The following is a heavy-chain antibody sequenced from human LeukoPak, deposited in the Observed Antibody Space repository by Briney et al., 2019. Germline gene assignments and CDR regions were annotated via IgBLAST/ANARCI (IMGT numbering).Heavy chain of an antibody. V-gene: IGHV4-59*01. CDR3: ARSGNWGLDY. CDR2: IYYSGST. Sequence: PSETLSLTCAVYGGPISSYYWSWIRQPPGKGLEWIGYIYYSGSTNYNPSLKSRVTISVDTSKNQFSLKLTSVTAADTAVYYCARSGNWGLDYWGQGTLVTVSS. D-gene: IGHD7-27*01. J-gene: IGHJ4*02. CDR1: GGPISSYY.